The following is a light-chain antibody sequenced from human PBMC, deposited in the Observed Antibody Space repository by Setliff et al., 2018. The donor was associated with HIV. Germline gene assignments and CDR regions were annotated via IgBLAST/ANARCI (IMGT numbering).Light chain of an antibody. V-gene: IGLV2-11*01. CDR1: SSDVGGYNF. Sequence: QSALTQPRSVSGSPGQSVTISCTGTSSDVGGYNFVSWYQQRPGKAPKLMIYDVTKRPSGVPDRFSGSKSGNTASLTISGLQAEDVADYYCCSYAGSHTFVFGTGTK. J-gene: IGLJ1*01. CDR3: CSYAGSHTFV. CDR2: DVT.